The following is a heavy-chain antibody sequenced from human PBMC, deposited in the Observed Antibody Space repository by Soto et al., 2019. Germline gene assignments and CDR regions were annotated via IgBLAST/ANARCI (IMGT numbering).Heavy chain of an antibody. CDR2: ISGSGGST. Sequence: EVQLLESGGGLVQPGGSLRLSCAASGFTFSSYAMSWVRQAPGKGLEWVSAISGSGGSTYYADSVKGRFTISRDNSKHTLYLQMNSLRAEDTAVYYCAKDWYDYVWGSYRSGHVECFYWGQGTLVTVSS. CDR3: AKDWYDYVWGSYRSGHVECFY. D-gene: IGHD3-16*02. V-gene: IGHV3-23*01. J-gene: IGHJ4*02. CDR1: GFTFSSYA.